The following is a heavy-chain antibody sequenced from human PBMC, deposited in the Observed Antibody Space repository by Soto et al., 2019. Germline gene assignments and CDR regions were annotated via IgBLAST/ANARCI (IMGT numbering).Heavy chain of an antibody. V-gene: IGHV3-21*01. CDR3: ARATKGYCSSTSCFSHYGMDV. J-gene: IGHJ6*02. D-gene: IGHD2-2*01. Sequence: EVQLLESGGGLVQPGGSLRLSCAASGFTFSSYAMSWVRQAPGKGLEWVSSISSSSSYIYYADSVKGRFTISRDNAKNSLYLQMNSLRAEDTAVYYCARATKGYCSSTSCFSHYGMDVWGQGTTVTVSS. CDR2: ISSSSSYI. CDR1: GFTFSSYA.